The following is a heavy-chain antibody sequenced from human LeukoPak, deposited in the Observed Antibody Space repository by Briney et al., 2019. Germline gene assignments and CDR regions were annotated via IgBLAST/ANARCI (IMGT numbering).Heavy chain of an antibody. J-gene: IGHJ5*02. V-gene: IGHV1-46*01. CDR3: ARDKSSGWPYNWFDP. Sequence: ASVKVSCKASGYTFTSYYMHWVRQAPGQGLEWMGVINPSGGSTNYAQKFQGRVTMTRDTSTSTVYKEMSSLRSEDTAVYYCARDKSSGWPYNWFDPWGQGTLVTVSS. CDR2: INPSGGST. D-gene: IGHD6-19*01. CDR1: GYTFTSYY.